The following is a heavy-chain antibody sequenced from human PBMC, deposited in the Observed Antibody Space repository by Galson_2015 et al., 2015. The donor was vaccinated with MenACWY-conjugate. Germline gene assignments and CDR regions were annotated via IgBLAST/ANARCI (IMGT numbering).Heavy chain of an antibody. V-gene: IGHV3-74*01. D-gene: IGHD6-25*01. CDR2: INNDGSST. Sequence: SLRLSCAASGFTFSTYWMHWVRQAPGKGLVWVSRINNDGSSTNYADSVKGRFTISRDNAKNTLYLQMNSLRAEDTALYYCVRDNAAAPDLFDSWGQGTPVTVSS. CDR3: VRDNAAAPDLFDS. J-gene: IGHJ4*02. CDR1: GFTFSTYW.